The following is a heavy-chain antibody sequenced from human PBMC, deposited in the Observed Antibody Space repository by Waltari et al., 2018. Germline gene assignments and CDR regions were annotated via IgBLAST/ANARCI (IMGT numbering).Heavy chain of an antibody. V-gene: IGHV4-39*01. Sequence: QLQLQESGPGLVKPSETLSLTCTVSGGSISSESYYWGWIRQPPGKGLEWIGIISYSGSTYYNPSLKLRVTISVDTSKNQFSLKLSSVTAADTAVYYCARLSYHIVTGYGWFDPWGPGTLVTVSS. CDR1: GGSISSESYY. CDR2: ISYSGST. CDR3: ARLSYHIVTGYGWFDP. J-gene: IGHJ5*02. D-gene: IGHD3-9*01.